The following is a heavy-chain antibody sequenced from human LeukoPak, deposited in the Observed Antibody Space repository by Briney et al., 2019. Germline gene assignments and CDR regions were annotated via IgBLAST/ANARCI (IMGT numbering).Heavy chain of an antibody. J-gene: IGHJ4*02. CDR3: TTGGHYFGS. CDR2: IRSKANSYAT. D-gene: IGHD3-16*01. V-gene: IGHV3-73*01. Sequence: GGSLRLSCAASGFTFSGSAMHWVRQASGKGLEWVGRIRSKANSYATAYAASVKGRFTISRDDSKNTLYLQMNSLKTEDTALYYCTTGGHYFGSWGQGTLVTVSS. CDR1: GFTFSGSA.